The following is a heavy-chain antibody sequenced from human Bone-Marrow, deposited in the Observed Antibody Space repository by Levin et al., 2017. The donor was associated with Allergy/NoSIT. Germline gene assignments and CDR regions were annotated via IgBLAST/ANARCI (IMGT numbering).Heavy chain of an antibody. J-gene: IGHJ4*01. CDR2: ISNTGGT. CDR3: ARSAGLNNNGWSYYFDS. V-gene: IGHV4-59*01. D-gene: IGHD6-19*01. Sequence: SSETLSLTCTVSGASRTSFYCNWIRQSPGKTLEWVGHISNTGGTIYNPSLERRVTMSVDASKTQFSLKLTSMTAADTAVYYCARSAGLNNNGWSYYFDSWGQGILVTVSS. CDR1: GASRTSFY.